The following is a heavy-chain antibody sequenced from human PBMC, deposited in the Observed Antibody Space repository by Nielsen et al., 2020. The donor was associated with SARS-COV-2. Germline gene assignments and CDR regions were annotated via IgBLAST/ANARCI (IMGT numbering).Heavy chain of an antibody. J-gene: IGHJ5*02. V-gene: IGHV1-2*02. CDR2: INPNSGGT. CDR3: ARVFIKTGNWFDP. Sequence: ASVKVSCKASGYTFTGYYMHWVRQAPGQGLEWMGWINPNSGGTNYAQKFQGRVTMTRDTSISTAYMELSRLRSDDTAVYYCARVFIKTGNWFDPWGQGTLVTVSS. D-gene: IGHD1-14*01. CDR1: GYTFTGYY.